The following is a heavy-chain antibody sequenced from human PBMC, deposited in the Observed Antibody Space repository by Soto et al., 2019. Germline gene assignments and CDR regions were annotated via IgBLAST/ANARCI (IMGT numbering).Heavy chain of an antibody. CDR2: IIPIFGTA. V-gene: IGHV1-69*13. CDR3: ARVKTEGSREIYYYGMDV. D-gene: IGHD3-10*01. J-gene: IGHJ6*02. CDR1: GGTFSSYA. Sequence: ASVKVSCKASGGTFSSYAISWVRQAPGHRLEWMGGIIPIFGTANYAQRFQGRVTITADESTSTAYMELSSLRSEDTAVYYCARVKTEGSREIYYYGMDVWGQGTTVTVSS.